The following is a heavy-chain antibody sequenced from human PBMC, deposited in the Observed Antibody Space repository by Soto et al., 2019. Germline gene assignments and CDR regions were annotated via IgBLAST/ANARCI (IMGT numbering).Heavy chain of an antibody. D-gene: IGHD3-16*02. V-gene: IGHV3-21*01. J-gene: IGHJ5*02. CDR1: GFTFSSYS. CDR3: TRERMIITYGGVIVSPDRDWFDP. Sequence: EVQLVESGGGLVKPGGSLRLSCAASGFTFSSYSMNWVRQAPGKGLEWVSSISNSSSYIYYADSVKGRFTISRDNAKNRVYLQINSLRAGETDVYYCTRERMIITYGGVIVSPDRDWFDPWGQVTLVAVSS. CDR2: ISNSSSYI.